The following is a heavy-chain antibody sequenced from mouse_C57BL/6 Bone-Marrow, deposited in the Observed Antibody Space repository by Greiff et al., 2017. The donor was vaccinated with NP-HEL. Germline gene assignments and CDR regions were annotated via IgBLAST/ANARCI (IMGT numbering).Heavy chain of an antibody. CDR1: GFNIKNTY. V-gene: IGHV14-3*01. J-gene: IGHJ3*01. CDR3: ARKGGDDYPWFAY. D-gene: IGHD2-4*01. Sequence: EVKLQESVAELVRPGASVKLSCTASGFNIKNTYMHWVKQRPEQGLEWIGRIDPANGNTKYAPKFQGKATITADTSSNTAYLQLSSLTSEDTAIYYCARKGGDDYPWFAYWGQGTLVTVSA. CDR2: IDPANGNT.